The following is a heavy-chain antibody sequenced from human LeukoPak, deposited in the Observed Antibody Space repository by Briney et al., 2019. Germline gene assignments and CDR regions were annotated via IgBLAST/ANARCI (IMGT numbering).Heavy chain of an antibody. CDR1: GDSISSYY. J-gene: IGHJ3*02. D-gene: IGHD1-26*01. CDR3: AREMEARSSNAFDI. V-gene: IGHV4-4*07. CDR2: IHISENT. Sequence: SETLSLTCTVSGDSISSYYWSWIRQPAGKGLEWIGRIHISENTNNNPSLKSRVTMSLDTSKNQFSLRLSSVTAADTAVYYCAREMEARSSNAFDIWGQGTMVTVYS.